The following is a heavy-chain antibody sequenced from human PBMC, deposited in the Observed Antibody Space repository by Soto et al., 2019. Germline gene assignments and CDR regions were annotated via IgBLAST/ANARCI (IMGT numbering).Heavy chain of an antibody. CDR3: ARVKGSGSYYFDY. Sequence: SETLSLTCTVSGGSISSYYWSWIRQPPGKGLEWIGYIYYSGSTNYNPSLKSRVTISVDTSKNQFSLKLSSVTAADTAVYYCARVKGSGSYYFDYWGQGTLVTVSS. CDR1: GGSISSYY. CDR2: IYYSGST. D-gene: IGHD3-10*01. V-gene: IGHV4-59*01. J-gene: IGHJ4*02.